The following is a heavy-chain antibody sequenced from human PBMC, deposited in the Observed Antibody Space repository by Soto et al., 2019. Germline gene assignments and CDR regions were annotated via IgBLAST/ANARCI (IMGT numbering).Heavy chain of an antibody. Sequence: SETLSLTCTVSGGSISSSPYYWAWIRQPPGKGLQWIGNIYYNGNTFYNPSLRSRVTISIDTPKSQFSLGLSSVTASDTAVYYCARHGPLTNNWNQLNCWGQGTLVTVSS. CDR3: ARHGPLTNNWNQLNC. V-gene: IGHV4-39*01. CDR2: IYYNGNT. CDR1: GGSISSSPYY. D-gene: IGHD1-1*01. J-gene: IGHJ4*02.